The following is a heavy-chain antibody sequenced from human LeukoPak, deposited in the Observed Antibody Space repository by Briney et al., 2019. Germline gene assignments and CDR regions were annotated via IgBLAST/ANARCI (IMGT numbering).Heavy chain of an antibody. CDR1: GYSFTSYW. CDR3: ARLSGSSTSPVRAFDI. V-gene: IGHV5-51*01. D-gene: IGHD2-2*01. Sequence: GESLKISCKGSGYSFTSYWIGWVRQMPGKGLEWMGIIYPGDSDTRYSPSFQGQVTISADKSISTAYLQWSSLKASDTAMYYCARLSGSSTSPVRAFDIWGQGTMVTVSS. J-gene: IGHJ3*02. CDR2: IYPGDSDT.